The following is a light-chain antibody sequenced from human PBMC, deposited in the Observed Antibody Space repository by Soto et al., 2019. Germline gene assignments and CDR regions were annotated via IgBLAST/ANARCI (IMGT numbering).Light chain of an antibody. CDR2: EVS. Sequence: EIVMTQTPLSLSVSPGQAASISCKASQTLLHADGKTYLYWYVQKAGQPPRLLMSEVSRRQYDVPDRFSGSGSGTDFTLQISRVEADDAGIYYCLQTIQIPRTFGQGTQVEMK. J-gene: IGKJ1*01. CDR3: LQTIQIPRT. CDR1: QTLLHADGKTY. V-gene: IGKV2D-29*01.